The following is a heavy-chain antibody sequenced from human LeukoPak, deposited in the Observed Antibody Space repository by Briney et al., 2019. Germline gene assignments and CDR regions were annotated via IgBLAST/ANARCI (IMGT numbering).Heavy chain of an antibody. CDR2: INHSGST. D-gene: IGHD6-13*01. Sequence: SETLSLTCAVYGGSFSGYYWSWIRQPPGKGLEWIGEINHSGSTNYNPSLKSRVTISVDTSKNQFSLKLSSVTAADTAVYYCAKPWVGIAAAGPFDYWGQGTLVTVSS. J-gene: IGHJ4*02. CDR3: AKPWVGIAAAGPFDY. V-gene: IGHV4-34*01. CDR1: GGSFSGYY.